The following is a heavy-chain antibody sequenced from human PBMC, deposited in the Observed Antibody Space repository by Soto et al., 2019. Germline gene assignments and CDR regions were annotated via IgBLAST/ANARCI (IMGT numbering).Heavy chain of an antibody. CDR1: GGSISSSSYY. J-gene: IGHJ4*02. V-gene: IGHV4-39*01. CDR2: IYYSGST. Sequence: QLQLQESGPGLVKPSETLSLTCTVSGGSISSSSYYWGWIRQPPGKGLEWIGSIYYSGSTYYNPSPKSRVTISVDTSKNQFSLKLSSVTAADTAVYYCARHVGGSYYGEGFFCDYWGQGTLVTVSS. D-gene: IGHD1-26*01. CDR3: ARHVGGSYYGEGFFCDY.